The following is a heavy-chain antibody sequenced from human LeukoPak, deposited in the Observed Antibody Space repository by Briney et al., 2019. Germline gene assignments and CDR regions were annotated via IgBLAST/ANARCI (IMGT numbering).Heavy chain of an antibody. J-gene: IGHJ4*02. CDR1: GFTFSSYG. CDR2: IWNDGSNK. V-gene: IGHV3-33*06. Sequence: GRSPRLSCAASGFTFSSYGMHWVRQAPGKGLEWVAVIWNDGSNKYYADSVKGRFTISRDNSKNTLYQQMNSLRAEDTAVYYCAKAQGVRTNWNSYSFDYWGQGTLVTVSS. CDR3: AKAQGVRTNWNSYSFDY. D-gene: IGHD1-7*01.